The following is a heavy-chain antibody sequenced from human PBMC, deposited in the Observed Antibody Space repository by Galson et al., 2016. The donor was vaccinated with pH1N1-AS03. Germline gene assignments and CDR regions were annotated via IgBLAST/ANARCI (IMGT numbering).Heavy chain of an antibody. J-gene: IGHJ4*02. Sequence: SLRLSCAASGFTFSDYWMHWVRQAPGKGLVWVSGITSDGSTPTYADSVQGRFTISRDNAENTLYLQMSSLRVEDTAVYFCARGRFLDWFPDDYWGQGTLVTVSS. CDR2: ITSDGSTP. V-gene: IGHV3-74*03. CDR3: ARGRFLDWFPDDY. CDR1: GFTFSDYW. D-gene: IGHD3/OR15-3a*01.